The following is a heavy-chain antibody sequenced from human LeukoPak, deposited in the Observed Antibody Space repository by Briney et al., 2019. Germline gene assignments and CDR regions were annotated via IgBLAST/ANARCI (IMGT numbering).Heavy chain of an antibody. Sequence: GGSLRLSCAASGFTFSGFAMTWVRQAPGEGLEWVSTISGSGGSTYYADSVKGRFIISRDNSKNTLYLQMNSLRAEDTAVYYCAKARSSTVTTSFDYWGQGTLVTVSS. V-gene: IGHV3-23*01. CDR3: AKARSSTVTTSFDY. CDR2: ISGSGGST. J-gene: IGHJ4*02. CDR1: GFTFSGFA. D-gene: IGHD4-17*01.